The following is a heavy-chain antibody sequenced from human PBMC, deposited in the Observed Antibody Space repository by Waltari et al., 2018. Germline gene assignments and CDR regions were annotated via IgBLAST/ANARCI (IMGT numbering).Heavy chain of an antibody. J-gene: IGHJ1*01. CDR1: GYTFTDDY. CDR2: VDPEDGET. Sequence: EVHLVQSGAEVKRPGATVTIPCTASGYTFTDDYLHWVRQAPGKGLEWMGHVDPEDGETEISDKFQGRVAMTADTSTETAYIEVRSLTSDDMAVYYCATKMSDQWLREWGQGTLVTVSS. D-gene: IGHD6-19*01. V-gene: IGHV1-69-2*01. CDR3: ATKMSDQWLRE.